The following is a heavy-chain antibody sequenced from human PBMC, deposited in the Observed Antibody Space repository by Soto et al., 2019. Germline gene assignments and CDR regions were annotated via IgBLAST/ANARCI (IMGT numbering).Heavy chain of an antibody. D-gene: IGHD3-22*01. CDR1: GFSLSTSGVG. CDR2: IYWDDDK. J-gene: IGHJ6*03. CDR3: AHSGLDYMDV. V-gene: IGHV2-5*02. Sequence: GSGPTLVNPTQALTLTCTFSGFSLSTSGVGVGWIRQPPGKALEWLALIYWDDDKRYSPSLKSRLTITKDTSKNQVVLTMTNVDPVDTATYYCAHSGLDYMDVWGKGTTVTVSS.